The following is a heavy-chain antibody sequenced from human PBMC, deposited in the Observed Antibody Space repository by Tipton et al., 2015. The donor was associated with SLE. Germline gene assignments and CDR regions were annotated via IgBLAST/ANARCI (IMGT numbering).Heavy chain of an antibody. Sequence: TLSLTCTVSGDSISRHYWTWIRQPPGRGLEWIGCVYDSGRTNYIPSLKSRVTISLDTSKNQFSLKVRSLTAADTAVYYCARAPEGDLLGGMDVWGQGTPGTVS. D-gene: IGHD3-16*01. CDR3: ARAPEGDLLGGMDV. V-gene: IGHV4-59*11. J-gene: IGHJ6*02. CDR2: VYDSGRT. CDR1: GDSISRHY.